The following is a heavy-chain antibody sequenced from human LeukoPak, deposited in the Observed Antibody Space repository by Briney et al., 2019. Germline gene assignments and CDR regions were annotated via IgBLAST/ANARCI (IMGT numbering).Heavy chain of an antibody. CDR3: ARLQRGWFGELDY. J-gene: IGHJ4*02. V-gene: IGHV4-59*08. CDR2: IYYTGSA. Sequence: SETLSLTCTVSGGSISGYYWSWIRQPPGKGLECIGYIYYTGSANYNPSLKSRVTISVDTSKNQFSLRLNSVTAADTAVYYCARLQRGWFGELDYWGQGTLVTVSS. D-gene: IGHD3-10*01. CDR1: GGSISGYY.